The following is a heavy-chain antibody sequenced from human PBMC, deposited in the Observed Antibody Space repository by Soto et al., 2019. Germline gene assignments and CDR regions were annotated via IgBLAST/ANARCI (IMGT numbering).Heavy chain of an antibody. Sequence: QVQLVQSWAEVKKPGSSVKVSCKASGGTFSSYAINWVRQAPGQGLEWMGGIIRIFGTPDYAQRFQGIVTLTADESTSTAYMELSSLRSDDTAVYYCARQGSNEYFYYGMDVWGQGTTVTVSS. V-gene: IGHV1-69*12. CDR1: GGTFSSYA. CDR3: ARQGSNEYFYYGMDV. J-gene: IGHJ6*02. D-gene: IGHD3-10*01. CDR2: IIRIFGTP.